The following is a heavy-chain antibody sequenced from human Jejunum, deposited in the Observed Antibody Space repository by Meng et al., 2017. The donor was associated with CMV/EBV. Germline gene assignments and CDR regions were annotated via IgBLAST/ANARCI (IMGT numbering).Heavy chain of an antibody. J-gene: IGHJ4*02. CDR3: VKDVAY. D-gene: IGHD2-21*01. CDR1: GFTFSDYG. CDR2: VPHDGTSK. Sequence: QVHLVESGGGVVQPGGSLRLTCAASGFTFSDYGIHWVRQAPGKGLEWVAFVPHDGTSKYYADSVKGRFTISRDNSENTLYLQMSSLRAEDTAVYYCVKDVAYWGQGTLVTVS. V-gene: IGHV3-30*02.